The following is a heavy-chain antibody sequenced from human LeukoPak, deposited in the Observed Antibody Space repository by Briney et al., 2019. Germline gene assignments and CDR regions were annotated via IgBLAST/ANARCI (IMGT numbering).Heavy chain of an antibody. CDR1: GGSMSGHY. CDR3: ARALPTGGDLYYFDY. Sequence: SETLSVTCTVSGGSMSGHYWSWIRQPPGNRLEWIGYIYYSGSTNYNPSLKSRVTISVDTSKNQFSLKLRSVTAADTAVYYCARALPTGGDLYYFDYWGQGTLVTVSS. D-gene: IGHD2-21*02. J-gene: IGHJ4*02. CDR2: IYYSGST. V-gene: IGHV4-59*11.